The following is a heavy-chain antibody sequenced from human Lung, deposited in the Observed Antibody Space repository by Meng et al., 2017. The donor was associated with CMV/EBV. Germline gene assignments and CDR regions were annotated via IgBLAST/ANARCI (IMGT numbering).Heavy chain of an antibody. J-gene: IGHJ4*02. CDR2: FVNDVAT. CDR1: VKTFGCDG. Sequence: QLHLLHAVPTSNNPRASLRPACKCSVKTFGCDGICWVRQPPSQRLGWVGWFVNDVATYTAPKIQGRVTMTNDTHTHTAFIELRSLTSDDTVFYYCASGTPGRSYCDYWGQGTLVTVSS. V-gene: IGHV1-18*01. CDR3: ASGTPGRSYCDY.